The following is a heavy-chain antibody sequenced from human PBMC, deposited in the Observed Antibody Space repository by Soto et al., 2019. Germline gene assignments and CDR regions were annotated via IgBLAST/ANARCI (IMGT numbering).Heavy chain of an antibody. D-gene: IGHD4-4*01. CDR2: IYYSGST. V-gene: IGHV4-31*03. Sequence: SETLSLTCTVSGGSISSGGYYWSWIRQHPGKGLEWIGYIYYSGSTYYNPSLKSRVTISLYTSKNQFSLKLSSVTAPDTAVYYCAREGPYGSNNYWGQGTLVTVSS. CDR1: GGSISSGGYY. CDR3: AREGPYGSNNY. J-gene: IGHJ4*02.